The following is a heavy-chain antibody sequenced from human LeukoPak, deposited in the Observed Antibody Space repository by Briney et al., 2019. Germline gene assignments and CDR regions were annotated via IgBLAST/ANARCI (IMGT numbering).Heavy chain of an antibody. CDR2: TYSTGST. J-gene: IGHJ5*02. CDR3: AGGGETYLNWFDL. V-gene: IGHV4-59*01. Sequence: SETLSLTCSVSGASISGYYWSWIRQPPGKGLEYVGCTYSTGSTNYNPSLKSRVTISVDTSKNQFSLNLTSVTAADTAVYYCAGGGETYLNWFDLWGQGTLVTVSS. D-gene: IGHD2-21*01. CDR1: GASISGYY.